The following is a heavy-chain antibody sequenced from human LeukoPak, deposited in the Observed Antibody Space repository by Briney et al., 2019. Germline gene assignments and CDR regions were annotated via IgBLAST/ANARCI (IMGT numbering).Heavy chain of an antibody. D-gene: IGHD3-9*01. Sequence: ASVKVSCKASGYTFTGYYMHWVRQAPGQGLEWMGWINPNSGGTNYAQKFQGRVTMTRDTSISTAYMELSSLRSEDTAVYYCARDPTRRYPFDYWGQGTLVTVSS. J-gene: IGHJ4*02. V-gene: IGHV1-2*02. CDR1: GYTFTGYY. CDR3: ARDPTRRYPFDY. CDR2: INPNSGGT.